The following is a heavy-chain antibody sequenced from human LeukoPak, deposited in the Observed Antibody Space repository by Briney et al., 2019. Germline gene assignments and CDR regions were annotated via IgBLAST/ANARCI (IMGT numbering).Heavy chain of an antibody. Sequence: ASVKVSCKASGYTLTGYYMHWVRQAPGQGLEWMGWINPNSGGTNYAQKFQGRVTMTRDTSISTAYMELSRLRSDDTAVYYCARDLYCSSTSCYNWFDPWGQGTLVTVSS. V-gene: IGHV1-2*02. D-gene: IGHD2-2*01. CDR2: INPNSGGT. J-gene: IGHJ5*02. CDR3: ARDLYCSSTSCYNWFDP. CDR1: GYTLTGYY.